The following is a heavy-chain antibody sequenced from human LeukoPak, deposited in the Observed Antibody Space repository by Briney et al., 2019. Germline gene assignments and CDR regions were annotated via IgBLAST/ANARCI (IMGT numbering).Heavy chain of an antibody. V-gene: IGHV1-46*01. Sequence: GASVKVSCKASGYTFSGYSMHWVRQAPGQGPEWMGMINPTSGSATYAQKFQGSVTMTRDTSTSTLYMELSSLRSDDTAVYYCARDWAHGSLDYWRQGTPVIVSS. CDR3: ARDWAHGSLDY. D-gene: IGHD3-10*01. CDR2: INPTSGSA. CDR1: GYTFSGYS. J-gene: IGHJ4*02.